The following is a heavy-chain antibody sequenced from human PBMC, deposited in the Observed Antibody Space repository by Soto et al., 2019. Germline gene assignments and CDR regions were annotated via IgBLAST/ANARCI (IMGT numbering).Heavy chain of an antibody. Sequence: SVKVSCKASGGTFSSYAISWVRQAPGQGLEWMGGIIPIFGTANYAQKFQGRVTITADESTSTAYMELSSLRSEDTAVYYCARGRYYDFWSGYYTEFDPWGQGTLVTVSS. J-gene: IGHJ5*02. V-gene: IGHV1-69*13. D-gene: IGHD3-3*01. CDR2: IIPIFGTA. CDR1: GGTFSSYA. CDR3: ARGRYYDFWSGYYTEFDP.